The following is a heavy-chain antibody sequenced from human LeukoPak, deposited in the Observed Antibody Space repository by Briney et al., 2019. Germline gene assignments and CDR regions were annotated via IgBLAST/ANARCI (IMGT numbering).Heavy chain of an antibody. D-gene: IGHD3-10*01. J-gene: IGHJ5*02. CDR1: GFTFSNAW. Sequence: GGSLRLSCAASGFTFSNAWMSWVRQAPGKGLEWVGRIKSKTDGGTTDYAAPVKGRFTISRDDSKNTLYLQMNSLIAEDTAVYYCASGGVLLWFGEFIGFDPWGQGTLVTVSS. CDR3: ASGGVLLWFGEFIGFDP. V-gene: IGHV3-15*01. CDR2: IKSKTDGGTT.